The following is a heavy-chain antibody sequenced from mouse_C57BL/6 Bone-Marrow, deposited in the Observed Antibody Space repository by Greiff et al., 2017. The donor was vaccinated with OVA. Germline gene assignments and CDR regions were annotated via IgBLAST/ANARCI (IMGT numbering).Heavy chain of an antibody. CDR3: TRRGNYDYAMDY. CDR1: GYTFTSYW. J-gene: IGHJ4*01. D-gene: IGHD2-1*01. V-gene: IGHV1-5*01. Sequence: EVQLQQSGTVLARPGASVKMSCKTSGYTFTSYWMHWVKQRPGQGLEWIGDIYPGNSDTSYNQKFKGKAKLTADTSASTAYMELSSLTNEDSAVYYCTRRGNYDYAMDYWGQGTSVTVSS. CDR2: IYPGNSDT.